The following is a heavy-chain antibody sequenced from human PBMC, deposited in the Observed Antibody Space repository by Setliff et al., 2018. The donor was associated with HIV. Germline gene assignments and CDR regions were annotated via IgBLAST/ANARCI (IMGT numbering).Heavy chain of an antibody. D-gene: IGHD2-8*02. V-gene: IGHV4-38-2*02. CDR3: ARDTGVNVAPDGRGYHTFDF. Sequence: PSETLSLTCSVSGSSISSNSYWWAWIRQPPGKGLEYIGTIYHRGGTFNNPSLKSRVVMSVDTSKNQFSLKLTSVTAADTATYYCARDTGVNVAPDGRGYHTFDFWAEGQWSPSPQ. J-gene: IGHJ3*01. CDR1: GSSISSNSY. CDR2: IYHRGGT.